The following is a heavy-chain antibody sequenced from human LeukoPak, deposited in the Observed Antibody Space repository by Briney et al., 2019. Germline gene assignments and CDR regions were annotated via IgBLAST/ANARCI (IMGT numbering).Heavy chain of an antibody. Sequence: GESLKISCKGSGYSVTSYWIGWVRQMPGKGLEWMGIIYPGDSDTRYSPSFQGQVTISADKSISTAYLQWSSLKASDTAMYYCARLGMATITEQFAFDYWGQGTLVTVSS. CDR3: ARLGMATITEQFAFDY. J-gene: IGHJ4*02. D-gene: IGHD5-24*01. CDR1: GYSVTSYW. CDR2: IYPGDSDT. V-gene: IGHV5-51*01.